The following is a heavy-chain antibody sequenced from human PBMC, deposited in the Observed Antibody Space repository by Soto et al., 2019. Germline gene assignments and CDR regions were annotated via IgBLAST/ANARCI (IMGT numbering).Heavy chain of an antibody. CDR3: ARGPSYCSGGSCYSSPWWRNYYYGMDV. Sequence: QVQLQESGPGLVKPSQTLSLTCTVSGGSISSGGYYWSWIRQHPGKGLEWIGYIYYSGSTYYNPSLKSRVTISVDTSKNQFSLKLSSVTAADTAVYYCARGPSYCSGGSCYSSPWWRNYYYGMDVWGQGTTVTVSS. V-gene: IGHV4-31*03. D-gene: IGHD2-15*01. J-gene: IGHJ6*02. CDR1: GGSISSGGYY. CDR2: IYYSGST.